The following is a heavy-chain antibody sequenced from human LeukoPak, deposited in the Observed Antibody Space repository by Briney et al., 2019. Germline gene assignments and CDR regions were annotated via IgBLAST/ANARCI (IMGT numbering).Heavy chain of an antibody. V-gene: IGHV4-31*11. CDR1: GGSFSGYY. D-gene: IGHD1-20*01. CDR3: ARTGITGTSGGDY. Sequence: SETLSLTCAVYGGSFSGYYWSWIRQHPGKGLEWIGYIYYSGSTYYNPSLKSRVTISVDTSKNQFSLKLSSVTAADTAVYYCARTGITGTSGGDYWGQGTLVTVSS. J-gene: IGHJ4*02. CDR2: IYYSGST.